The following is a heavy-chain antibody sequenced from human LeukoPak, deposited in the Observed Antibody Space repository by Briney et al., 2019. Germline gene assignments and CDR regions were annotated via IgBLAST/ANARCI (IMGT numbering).Heavy chain of an antibody. D-gene: IGHD3-22*01. CDR3: ARDSYYYDSSGYYRFDY. CDR2: INHSGST. V-gene: IGHV4-34*01. J-gene: IGHJ4*02. CDR1: GGSFSGYY. Sequence: SETLSLTCAVYGGSFSGYYWSWLRQPPGKGLEWIGEINHSGSTNYNPSLKSRVTISVDTSKNQFSLKLSSVTAADTAVYYCARDSYYYDSSGYYRFDYWGQGTLVTVSS.